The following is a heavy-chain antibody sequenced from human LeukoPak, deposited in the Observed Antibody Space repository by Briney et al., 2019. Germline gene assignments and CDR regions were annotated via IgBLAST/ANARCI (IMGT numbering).Heavy chain of an antibody. J-gene: IGHJ6*03. D-gene: IGHD6-19*01. CDR3: ARDTAYSSGWYLDYYYYYMDV. CDR2: TYYRSKWYN. V-gene: IGHV6-1*01. CDR1: GDSVSSNSAA. Sequence: KVSQTLSLTCAISGDSVSSNSAAWNWIRQSPSRGLEWLGRTYYRSKWYNDYAVSVKSRITINPDTSKNQFSLQLNSVTPEDTAVYYCARDTAYSSGWYLDYYYYYMDVWGKGTTVTISS.